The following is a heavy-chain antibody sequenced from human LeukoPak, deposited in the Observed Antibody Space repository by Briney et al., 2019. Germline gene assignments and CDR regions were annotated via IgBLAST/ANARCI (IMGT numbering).Heavy chain of an antibody. Sequence: PSETLSLTCAVSGVSISSYYWNWIRQPPGKGLEWIGYIYYSGNTNYNPSLKSRVTMSVDTSRNQFSLRLNSVTAADTAVYYRARMIAAAGAEYFDLWGRGTLITVSS. V-gene: IGHV4-59*01. CDR1: GVSISSYY. J-gene: IGHJ2*01. D-gene: IGHD6-13*01. CDR3: ARMIAAAGAEYFDL. CDR2: IYYSGNT.